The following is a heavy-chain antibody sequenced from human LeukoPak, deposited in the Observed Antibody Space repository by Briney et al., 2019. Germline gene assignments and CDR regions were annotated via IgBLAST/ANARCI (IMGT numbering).Heavy chain of an antibody. D-gene: IGHD3-9*01. J-gene: IGHJ6*02. CDR1: GFTFSSYS. Sequence: PGGSLRLSCAASGFTFSSYSMNWVRQAPGKGLEWVSYISSSSSTIYYADSVKGRFTISRDIAKNSLYLQMNSLRDEDTAVYYCARDPYYDTLTGYSPYYYYGMDVWGQGTTVTVSS. CDR2: ISSSSSTI. V-gene: IGHV3-48*02. CDR3: ARDPYYDTLTGYSPYYYYGMDV.